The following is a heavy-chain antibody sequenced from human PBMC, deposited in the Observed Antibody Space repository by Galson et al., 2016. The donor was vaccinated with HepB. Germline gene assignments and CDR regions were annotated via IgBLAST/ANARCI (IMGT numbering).Heavy chain of an antibody. V-gene: IGHV1-18*01. D-gene: IGHD3-22*01. CDR3: ARAPRPYYYDSSGPIDY. CDR2: ISTHNGNT. CDR1: GYTFTNYA. Sequence: SCKASGYTFTNYALNWVRRAPGQGLDWMGWISTHNGNTIYAQKFRGRVTMTSDTSTSTAYMELRSLRSDDTAVYYCARAPRPYYYDSSGPIDYWGQGTLVTVSS. J-gene: IGHJ4*02.